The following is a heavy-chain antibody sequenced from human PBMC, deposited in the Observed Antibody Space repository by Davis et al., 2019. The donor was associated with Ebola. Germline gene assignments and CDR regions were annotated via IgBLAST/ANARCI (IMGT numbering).Heavy chain of an antibody. CDR3: ARGTSGSFDY. CDR1: GYRFISCG. V-gene: IGHV1-18*01. CDR2: ITTYNGNT. Sequence: ASVKVSCKASGYRFISCGFSWVRQAPGQGLEWMGWITTYNGNTNYAQNLQGRVTMTTDTSTNTAYMELRNLRSDDTAVYYCARGTSGSFDYWGQGTLVTVSS. D-gene: IGHD1-26*01. J-gene: IGHJ4*02.